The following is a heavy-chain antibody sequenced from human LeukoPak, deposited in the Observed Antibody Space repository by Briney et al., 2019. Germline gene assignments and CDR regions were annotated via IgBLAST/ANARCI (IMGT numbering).Heavy chain of an antibody. V-gene: IGHV3-21*04. CDR2: ISSSSSYI. CDR3: AKSPGDYVWGSYRYWSY. Sequence: PGGSLRLSCAASGFTFSSYSMNWVRQAPGKGLEWVSSISSSSSYIYYADSVKGRFTISRDNSKNTLYLQMNSLRAEDTAVYYCAKSPGDYVWGSYRYWSYWGQGTLVTVSS. D-gene: IGHD3-16*02. CDR1: GFTFSSYS. J-gene: IGHJ4*02.